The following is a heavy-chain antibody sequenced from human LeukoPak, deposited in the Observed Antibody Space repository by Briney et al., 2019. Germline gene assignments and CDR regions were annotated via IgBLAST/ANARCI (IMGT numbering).Heavy chain of an antibody. CDR1: GYTFTSYY. V-gene: IGHV1-46*01. CDR2: ISPSGGST. J-gene: IGHJ6*02. Sequence: ASVNVSCTASGYTFTSYYMHWVRQAPGQGLEWMGIISPSGGSTSYAREFQGRVTMTRDTSTSTASMELSSLRSDDTAVYYCARDQGSSSWNYYYGMDVWGQGTTVTVSS. CDR3: ARDQGSSSWNYYYGMDV. D-gene: IGHD6-13*01.